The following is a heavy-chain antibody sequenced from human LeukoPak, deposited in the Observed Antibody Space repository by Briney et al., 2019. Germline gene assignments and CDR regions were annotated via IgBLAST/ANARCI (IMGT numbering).Heavy chain of an antibody. J-gene: IGHJ6*03. CDR3: AREIVGSYLRYYYYYMDV. Sequence: SGGSLRLSCAASGFTFSSYSINWVRQAPGKGLEWVSSISSSSTYIYYADSVKGRFTISRDNSKNTLYLQMNSLRAEDTAVYYCAREIVGSYLRYYYYYMDVWGKGTTVTISS. D-gene: IGHD1-26*01. V-gene: IGHV3-21*04. CDR2: ISSSSTYI. CDR1: GFTFSSYS.